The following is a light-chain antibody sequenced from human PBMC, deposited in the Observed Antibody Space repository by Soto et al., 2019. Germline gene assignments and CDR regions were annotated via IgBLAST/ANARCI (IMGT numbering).Light chain of an antibody. V-gene: IGKV3-15*01. CDR3: QQYNRWPLT. Sequence: EIVMTQSPATLSVSPGERATLSCRASQSVSSNLAWYQQKPGQAPRLLIYGASTRATGIPARFSGSGSGTDFTLTISSLQSEEFAVYYCQQYNRWPLTFGQGTKVEIK. CDR1: QSVSSN. CDR2: GAS. J-gene: IGKJ1*01.